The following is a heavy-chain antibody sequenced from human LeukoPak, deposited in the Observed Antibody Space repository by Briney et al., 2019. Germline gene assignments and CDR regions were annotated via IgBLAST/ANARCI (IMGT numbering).Heavy chain of an antibody. CDR1: GYFISSGYY. CDR2: IYHSGST. V-gene: IGHV4-38-2*02. D-gene: IGHD2-15*01. CDR3: ARDHCSRGSCYSFPDWYFDL. Sequence: PSETLSLTCAVSGYFISSGYYWGWIRPPPGKGLEWIGSIYHSGSTYYNPSLKSRVTISVDKSKNQFSLNLSSVTAADTAMYYYARDHCSRGSCYSFPDWYFDLWGRGTLVTVSS. J-gene: IGHJ2*01.